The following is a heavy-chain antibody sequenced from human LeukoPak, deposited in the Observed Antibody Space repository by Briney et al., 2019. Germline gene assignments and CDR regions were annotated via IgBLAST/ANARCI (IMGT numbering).Heavy chain of an antibody. D-gene: IGHD2-8*01. Sequence: PSETLSLTCTVSGGSISSYYWSWIRQPAGKGLEWIGRIYTTGSTNYNPSLKSRVTISVDKSKNQFSLKLSSVTAADTAVYYCAREKEYANFDYWGQGTLVTVYS. J-gene: IGHJ4*02. CDR1: GGSISSYY. CDR3: AREKEYANFDY. CDR2: IYTTGST. V-gene: IGHV4-4*07.